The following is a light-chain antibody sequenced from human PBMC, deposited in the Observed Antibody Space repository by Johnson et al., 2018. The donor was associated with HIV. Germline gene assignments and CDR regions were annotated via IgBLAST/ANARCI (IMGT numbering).Light chain of an antibody. CDR1: TSNIGNNY. Sequence: QSVLTQPPSVSAAPGQKVTISCSGSTSNIGNNYVSWYQQLPGTAPKLLIYDNNKRPSGTPDRFSGSQSGTSATLGITGLQTGDEADYYCGTWDSSLSAVFGTGTKVTVL. CDR2: DNN. CDR3: GTWDSSLSAV. J-gene: IGLJ1*01. V-gene: IGLV1-51*01.